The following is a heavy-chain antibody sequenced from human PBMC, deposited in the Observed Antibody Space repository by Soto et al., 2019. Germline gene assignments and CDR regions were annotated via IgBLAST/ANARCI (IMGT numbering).Heavy chain of an antibody. CDR3: ACIFSGGYSSAFSYYGTDF. V-gene: IGHV4-39*01. J-gene: IGHJ6*02. CDR1: GGPISTSSYF. D-gene: IGHD5-18*01. Sequence: PSETLSLTWTVSGGPISTSSYFLGWIRQPPEKGLAWIGSIFYSGTTYYNPSLKSRVTISVDTSKNQFSLMLSSVTAADTAVYYFACIFSGGYSSAFSYYGTDFWGPGTTVTSP. CDR2: IFYSGTT.